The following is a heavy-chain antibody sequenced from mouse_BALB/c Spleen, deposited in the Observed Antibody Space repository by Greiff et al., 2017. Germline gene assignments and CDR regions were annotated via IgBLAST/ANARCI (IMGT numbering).Heavy chain of an antibody. CDR1: GYTFTSSW. J-gene: IGHJ1*01. V-gene: IGHV1S130*01. Sequence: QVQLQQPGSVLVRPGASVTLSCKASGYTFTSSWMHWAQQRPGQGLEWLGEIHPNSGNTNYNEKFKGMATLTVDTSSSTVYVDLSSLTSEDAAVYYCARSGGIYDVYDDWYFDVWGAGTTVTVSS. CDR2: IHPNSGNT. CDR3: ARSGGIYDVYDDWYFDV. D-gene: IGHD2-2*01.